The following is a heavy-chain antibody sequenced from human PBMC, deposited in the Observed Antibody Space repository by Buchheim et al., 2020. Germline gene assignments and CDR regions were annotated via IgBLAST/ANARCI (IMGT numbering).Heavy chain of an antibody. J-gene: IGHJ6*02. CDR3: ARDLSKGDFWSGYAVYGMDV. Sequence: QVQLVESGGGLVKPGGSLRLSCAASGFTFSDYYMSWIRQAPGKGLEWVSYISSSSSYTNYADSVKGRFTISRDNAKNSLYLQMNSLRAEDTAVYYGARDLSKGDFWSGYAVYGMDVWGQGTT. V-gene: IGHV3-11*06. D-gene: IGHD3-3*01. CDR1: GFTFSDYY. CDR2: ISSSSSYT.